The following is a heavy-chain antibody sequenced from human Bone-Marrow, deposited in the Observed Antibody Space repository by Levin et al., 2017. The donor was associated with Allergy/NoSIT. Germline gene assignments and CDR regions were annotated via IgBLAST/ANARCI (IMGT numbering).Heavy chain of an antibody. CDR2: MQPSSLKT. V-gene: IGHV1-8*01. CDR1: GYAFSNYD. Sequence: ASVKVSCKASGYAFSNYDINWVRQATGQGLEWMGWMQPSSLKTASAQKFQGRVTLSRDTSVNTAYMELRTLRSEDTAVYYCARGAAAGIDFWGQGTLVTVSS. CDR3: ARGAAAGIDF. D-gene: IGHD6-13*01. J-gene: IGHJ4*02.